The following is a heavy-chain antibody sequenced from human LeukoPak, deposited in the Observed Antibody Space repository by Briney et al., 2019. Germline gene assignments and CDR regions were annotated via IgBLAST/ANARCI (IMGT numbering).Heavy chain of an antibody. D-gene: IGHD2-8*01. V-gene: IGHV3-7*01. CDR1: GFTFSSDW. J-gene: IGHJ5*02. CDR2: IKPDGSEK. CDR3: ARLSGTVYPMLSWSDP. Sequence: GGSLRLSCAASGFTFSSDWMTWVRQAPGKGLEWVANIKPDGSEKYYVDSVKGRFTISRDNAKISLYLQMNSLRAEDTAVYYCARLSGTVYPMLSWSDPWGQGTLVTVSS.